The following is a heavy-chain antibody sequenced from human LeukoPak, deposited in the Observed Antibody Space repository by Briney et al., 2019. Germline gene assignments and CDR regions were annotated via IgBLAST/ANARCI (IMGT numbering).Heavy chain of an antibody. CDR3: ARDHHKGCYGSGIGYWFDP. Sequence: SETLSLTCTVSGGSISSYYWSWIRQPPGKGLEWIGYIYYSGSTNYNPSLKSRVTISVDTSKSQFSLKLSSVTAADTAVYYCARDHHKGCYGSGIGYWFDPWGQGTLVTVSS. D-gene: IGHD3-10*01. J-gene: IGHJ5*02. CDR1: GGSISSYY. V-gene: IGHV4-59*01. CDR2: IYYSGST.